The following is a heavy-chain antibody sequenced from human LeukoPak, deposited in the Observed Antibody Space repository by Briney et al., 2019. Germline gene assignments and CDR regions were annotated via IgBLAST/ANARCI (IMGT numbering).Heavy chain of an antibody. CDR2: IYSGGNT. D-gene: IGHD6-13*01. V-gene: IGHV3-53*01. CDR3: ARGESSSWKLFDY. J-gene: IGHJ4*02. CDR1: GFTVSSNY. Sequence: GGSLRLSCAASGFTVSSNYMSWVRQAPGKGLEWVSVIYSGGNTYYADSVKGRFTISRDNSKNTLYLQMNSLRAEDTAVYYCARGESSSWKLFDYWGQGILVTVSS.